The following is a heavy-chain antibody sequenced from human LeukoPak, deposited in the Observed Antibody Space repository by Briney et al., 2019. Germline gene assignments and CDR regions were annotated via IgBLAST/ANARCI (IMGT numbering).Heavy chain of an antibody. J-gene: IGHJ6*03. CDR3: ASPLQQLDDLPYYMDV. D-gene: IGHD6-6*01. CDR2: INPNSGAT. CDR1: GYTFTGYY. V-gene: IGHV1-2*02. Sequence: VASVKVSCKASGYTFTGYYMHWVRQAPGQGLEWMGWINPNSGATNYAQKFQGRVTMTRDTSISTAYMELSRLTSDDTAVYYCASPLQQLDDLPYYMDVWGTGTTVSVSS.